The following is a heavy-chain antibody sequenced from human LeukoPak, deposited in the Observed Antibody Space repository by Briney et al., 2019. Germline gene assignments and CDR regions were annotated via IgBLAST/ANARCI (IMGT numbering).Heavy chain of an antibody. CDR2: ISWDSAAI. V-gene: IGHV3-9*01. Sequence: PGGSPRLSCAASGFRFDDYAMHWVRQAPGKGLEWVSGISWDSAAIGYADSVRGRFTLSRDDAKNSLFLQMSSLRVEDTALYYCTKRARMGIAAAGDGFHIWGQGTMVTVSS. CDR3: TKRARMGIAAAGDGFHI. CDR1: GFRFDDYA. J-gene: IGHJ3*02. D-gene: IGHD6-13*01.